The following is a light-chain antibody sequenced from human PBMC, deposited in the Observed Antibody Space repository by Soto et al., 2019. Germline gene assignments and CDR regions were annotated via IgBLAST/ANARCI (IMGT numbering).Light chain of an antibody. J-gene: IGKJ1*01. Sequence: ERATLSCRASQSVSSNLAWYQQKPGQAPRLLIYGASTRATGIPARFSGSGSGTEFTLTISSLQSEDFAVYYCQQYNNWPPWTFGQGTEVDIK. CDR2: GAS. V-gene: IGKV3-15*01. CDR3: QQYNNWPPWT. CDR1: QSVSSN.